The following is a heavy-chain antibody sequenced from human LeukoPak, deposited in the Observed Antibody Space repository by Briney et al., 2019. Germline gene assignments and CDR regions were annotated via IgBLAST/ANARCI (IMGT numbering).Heavy chain of an antibody. CDR1: GFTFSSYA. V-gene: IGHV3-23*01. J-gene: IGHJ4*02. CDR2: ISGSGGST. Sequence: GGSLRLSCAASGFTFSSYAMSWVRQAPGKGLEWVSTISGSGGSTYYADSVKGRFTISRDNAKNSLYLQMNSLRAEDTAVYYCARGSIAAAVISRSTPLDYWGQGTLVTVSS. D-gene: IGHD6-13*01. CDR3: ARGSIAAAVISRSTPLDY.